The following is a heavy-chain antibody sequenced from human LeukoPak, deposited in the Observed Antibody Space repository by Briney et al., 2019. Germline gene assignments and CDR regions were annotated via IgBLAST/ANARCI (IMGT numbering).Heavy chain of an antibody. CDR1: GGTFSSYA. CDR2: IIPIFGTA. Sequence: ASVKVSCKASGGTFSSYAISWVRQAPGQGLEWMGGIIPIFGTANYAQKFQGRVTITADESTSTAYMELSSLRSEDTAVYYCARGSIQLWRNYYYYGMDVWGQGTTVTVSS. V-gene: IGHV1-69*13. D-gene: IGHD5-18*01. J-gene: IGHJ6*02. CDR3: ARGSIQLWRNYYYYGMDV.